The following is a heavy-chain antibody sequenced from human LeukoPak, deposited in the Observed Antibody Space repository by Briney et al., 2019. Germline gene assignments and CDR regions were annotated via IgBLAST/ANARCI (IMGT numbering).Heavy chain of an antibody. J-gene: IGHJ4*02. Sequence: PSETLFLTCTVSGGSISSYYWSWIRQPPGKGLEWIGYIYYSGSTNYNPSLKSRVTISVDTSKNQFSLKLSSVTAADTAVYYCARLVVDDSSGYYPAPFDYWGQGTLVTVSS. CDR2: IYYSGST. CDR3: ARLVVDDSSGYYPAPFDY. CDR1: GGSISSYY. V-gene: IGHV4-59*08. D-gene: IGHD3-22*01.